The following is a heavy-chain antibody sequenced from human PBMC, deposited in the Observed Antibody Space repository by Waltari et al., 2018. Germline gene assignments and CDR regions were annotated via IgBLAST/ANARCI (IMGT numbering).Heavy chain of an antibody. J-gene: IGHJ6*03. Sequence: EVQLVQSGAEVKKPGATVKISCKASGYTFTDYYMHWVQQAPGKGLEWMGRVDPEDGETIYAEKFQGRVTITADTSTDTAYMELSSLRSEDTAVYYCATLSHYDSSGYYYAGYYYMDVWGKGTTVTVSS. V-gene: IGHV1-69-2*01. D-gene: IGHD3-22*01. CDR3: ATLSHYDSSGYYYAGYYYMDV. CDR1: GYTFTDYY. CDR2: VDPEDGET.